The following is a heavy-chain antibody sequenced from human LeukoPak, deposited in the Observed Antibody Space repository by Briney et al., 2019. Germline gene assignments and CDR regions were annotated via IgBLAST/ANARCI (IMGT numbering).Heavy chain of an antibody. CDR2: INHSGST. Sequence: PSETLSLTCVVNGGSFSGYYWSWIRQPPGKGLEWIGEINHSGSTNYNPSLKSRVTISVDTSKNQFSLKLSSVTAADTAVYYCARDGGYGAFDIWGQGTMVTVSS. CDR3: ARDGGYGAFDI. D-gene: IGHD1-26*01. V-gene: IGHV4-34*01. CDR1: GGSFSGYY. J-gene: IGHJ3*02.